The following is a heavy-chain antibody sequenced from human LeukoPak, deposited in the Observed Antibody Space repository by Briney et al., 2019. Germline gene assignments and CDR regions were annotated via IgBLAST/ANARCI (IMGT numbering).Heavy chain of an antibody. CDR3: ARENDVLLWFGELSHGRNWYFDL. V-gene: IGHV4-4*07. CDR1: GGSISSYY. CDR2: IYTSGST. J-gene: IGHJ2*01. D-gene: IGHD3-10*01. Sequence: SETLSLTCTVSGGSISSYYWSWIRQPAGKGLEWIGRIYTSGSTNYNPSLKSRVTMSVDTSKNQFSLKLSSVTAADTAVYYCARENDVLLWFGELSHGRNWYFDLWGRGTLVTVSS.